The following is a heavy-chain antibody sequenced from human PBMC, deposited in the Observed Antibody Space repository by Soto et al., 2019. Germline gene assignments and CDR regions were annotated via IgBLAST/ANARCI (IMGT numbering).Heavy chain of an antibody. CDR1: GYSFTSYW. D-gene: IGHD3-10*01. J-gene: IGHJ5*02. CDR3: ARGMASITMVRGINWFDP. V-gene: IGHV5-51*01. CDR2: IYPGDSDT. Sequence: GESLKISCKGSGYSFTSYWIGWVRQMPGKGLEWMGIIYPGDSDTRYSPSFQGQVTISADKSISTAYLKLSSVTAADTAVYYCARGMASITMVRGINWFDPWGQGTLVTVSS.